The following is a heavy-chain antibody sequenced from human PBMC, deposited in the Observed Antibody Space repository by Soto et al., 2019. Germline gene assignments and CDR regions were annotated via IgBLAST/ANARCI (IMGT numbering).Heavy chain of an antibody. Sequence: SETLSLTCAVYGGSFSGYYWSWIRQPPGKGLEWIGEINHSGSTNYNPSLKSRVTISVDTSKNQFSLKLSSVTAADTAVYYCARQNWKDFDYWGQGTLVTVSS. V-gene: IGHV4-34*01. D-gene: IGHD1-1*01. CDR1: GGSFSGYY. CDR3: ARQNWKDFDY. J-gene: IGHJ4*02. CDR2: INHSGST.